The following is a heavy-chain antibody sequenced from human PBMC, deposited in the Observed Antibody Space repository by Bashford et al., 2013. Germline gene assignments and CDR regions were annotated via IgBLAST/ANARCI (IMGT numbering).Heavy chain of an antibody. Sequence: ASVKVSCKASGYTFSDYYLHWVRQAPGQGLEWMAWMNPNSGDTYCAQSFHGRVTMSRDSSISVAYMEMKNLRSDDTAVYFCARDGPVVGVWNAFDVWGQGTTVTVSS. J-gene: IGHJ3*01. D-gene: IGHD1-26*01. CDR3: ARDGPVVGVWNAFDV. CDR1: GYTFSDYY. CDR2: MNPNSGDT. V-gene: IGHV1-2*02.